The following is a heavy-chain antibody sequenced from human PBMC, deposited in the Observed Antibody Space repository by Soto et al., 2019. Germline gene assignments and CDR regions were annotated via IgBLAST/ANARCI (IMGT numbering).Heavy chain of an antibody. CDR2: IYYSGST. Sequence: SETLSLTCTFSGGSISSSSYYWGWIRQPPGKGLEWIGSIYYSGSTYYNPSLKSRVTISVDTSKNQFSLKLSSVTAADTAVYYCASRLPDYYDSSGYYVFDYWGQGTLVT. D-gene: IGHD3-22*01. J-gene: IGHJ4*02. V-gene: IGHV4-39*01. CDR3: ASRLPDYYDSSGYYVFDY. CDR1: GGSISSSSYY.